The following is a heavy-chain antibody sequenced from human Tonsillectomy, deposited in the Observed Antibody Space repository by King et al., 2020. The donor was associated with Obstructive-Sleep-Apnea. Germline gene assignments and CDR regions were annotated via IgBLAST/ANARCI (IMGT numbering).Heavy chain of an antibody. CDR1: GFTFSSYG. V-gene: IGHV3-30*18. CDR2: ISYDGLNH. D-gene: IGHD6-13*01. Sequence: VQLVESGGGVVQPGRSLRLSCAASGFTFSSYGMHWVRQAPGRGLEWLEVISYDGLNHNYPDSVKGRFTISRDNSKNTLYLQMNSLRAEDTAVYYCAKPSYSGSWYDYWGQGILVSVSS. CDR3: AKPSYSGSWYDY. J-gene: IGHJ4*02.